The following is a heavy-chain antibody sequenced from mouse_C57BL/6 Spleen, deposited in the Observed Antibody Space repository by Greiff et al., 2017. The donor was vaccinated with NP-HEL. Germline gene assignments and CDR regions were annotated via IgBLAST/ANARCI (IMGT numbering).Heavy chain of an antibody. CDR1: GYTFTDYY. CDR3: ARSNSNYDYYAMDY. CDR2: INPNNGGT. Sequence: EVQLQQSGPELVKPGASVKISCKASGYTFTDYYMNWVKQSHGKSLEWIGDINPNNGGTSYNQKFKGKATLTVDKSSSTAYMELRSLTSEDSAVYYCARSNSNYDYYAMDYWGQGTSVTVSS. D-gene: IGHD2-5*01. J-gene: IGHJ4*01. V-gene: IGHV1-26*01.